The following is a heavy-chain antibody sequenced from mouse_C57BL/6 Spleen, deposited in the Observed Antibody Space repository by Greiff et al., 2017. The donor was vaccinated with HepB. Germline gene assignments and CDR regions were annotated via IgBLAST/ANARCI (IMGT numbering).Heavy chain of an antibody. V-gene: IGHV3-6*01. CDR3: ATELGLFAY. CDR1: GYSITSGYY. J-gene: IGHJ3*01. D-gene: IGHD4-1*01. Sequence: EVQLVESGPGLVKPSQSLSLTCSVTGYSITSGYYWNWIRQFPGNKLEWMGYISYDGSNNYNPSLNNRISITRDTSKNQFFLKLNSVTTEDTATYYCATELGLFAYWGQGTLVTVSA. CDR2: ISYDGSN.